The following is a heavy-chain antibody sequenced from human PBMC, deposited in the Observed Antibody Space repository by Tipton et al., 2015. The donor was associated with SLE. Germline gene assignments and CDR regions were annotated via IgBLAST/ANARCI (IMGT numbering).Heavy chain of an antibody. CDR1: GGSLNNHF. CDR2: VSPCGGT. J-gene: IGHJ4*02. D-gene: IGHD3-10*01. Sequence: TLSLTCTVSGGSLNNHFCSWIRQSAGKGLEWIGRVSPCGGTNYNPSLKSRVTMSVDTSRNQFSLKLSSVTAADTAVYYCARGGSRGFDYWGQGTLVTVSP. CDR3: ARGGSRGFDY. V-gene: IGHV4-4*07.